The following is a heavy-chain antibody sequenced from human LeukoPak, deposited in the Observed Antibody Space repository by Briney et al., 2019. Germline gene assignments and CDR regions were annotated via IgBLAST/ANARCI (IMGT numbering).Heavy chain of an antibody. Sequence: PSETLSLTCTVSGGSISSSSYYWGWIRQPAGKGLEWIGEINHSGSTYYNPSLKSRVTISVDTSKNQFSLKLSSVTAADTAVYYCARDGVYGSGSFAFDPWGQGTLVTVSS. V-gene: IGHV4-39*07. CDR3: ARDGVYGSGSFAFDP. CDR1: GGSISSSSYY. D-gene: IGHD3-10*01. J-gene: IGHJ5*02. CDR2: INHSGST.